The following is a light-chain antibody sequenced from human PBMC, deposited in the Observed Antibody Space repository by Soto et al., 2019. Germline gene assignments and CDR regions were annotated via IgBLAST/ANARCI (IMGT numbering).Light chain of an antibody. CDR2: KTS. CDR1: QSLVHSDGNTY. V-gene: IGKV2-24*01. J-gene: IGKJ3*01. CDR3: MQVTQFPRVT. Sequence: DIVLTQTPPSSPVTLGQPASISCRSSQSLVHSDGNTYLSWLHQRPGQPPRLLIYKTSHQFSGVPDRFSGSGAGTDFTLEISRVEPEDVGVYFCMQVTQFPRVTFGPGTTVDIK.